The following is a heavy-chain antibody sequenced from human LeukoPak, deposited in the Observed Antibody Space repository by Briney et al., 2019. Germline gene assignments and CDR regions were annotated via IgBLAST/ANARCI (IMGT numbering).Heavy chain of an antibody. CDR1: GGSFSGYY. CDR2: INHAGST. J-gene: IGHJ3*01. Sequence: TSETLSLTCAVYGGSFSGYYWTWIRQPPGKELEWIGEINHAGSTNYNPSLESRATVSVDTSKNQISLKVTSVTAADTAVYYCARGEKWDLHAFDVWGQGTVVTVSS. D-gene: IGHD1-26*01. V-gene: IGHV4-34*01. CDR3: ARGEKWDLHAFDV.